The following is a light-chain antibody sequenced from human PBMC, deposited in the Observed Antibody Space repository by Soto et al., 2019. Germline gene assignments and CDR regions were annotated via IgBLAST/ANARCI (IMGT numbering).Light chain of an antibody. Sequence: QSALTQPPSASGSPGQSVTISCTGTSSDIGGYNSVSWYQHHSGKAPKLMIYEVTKRPSGVPDRFSGSKSGNTASLTVSGLQAEDEAEYYCSSYATNNKALFGGGTKLTVL. V-gene: IGLV2-8*01. CDR2: EVT. CDR1: SSDIGGYNS. J-gene: IGLJ2*01. CDR3: SSYATNNKAL.